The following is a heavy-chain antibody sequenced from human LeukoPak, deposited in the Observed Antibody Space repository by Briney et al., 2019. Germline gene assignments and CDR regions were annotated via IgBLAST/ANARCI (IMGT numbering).Heavy chain of an antibody. CDR1: GVSISSYY. Sequence: PSETLSLTCIVSGVSISSYYCSWIRQPAGKGLEWIGRIYTSGSTNYNPSLKSRVTMSVDTSKNQFSLKLSSVTAADTAVYYCARDRYYYDSSGYYPLDYWGQGTLVTVSS. J-gene: IGHJ4*02. CDR2: IYTSGST. D-gene: IGHD3-22*01. V-gene: IGHV4-4*07. CDR3: ARDRYYYDSSGYYPLDY.